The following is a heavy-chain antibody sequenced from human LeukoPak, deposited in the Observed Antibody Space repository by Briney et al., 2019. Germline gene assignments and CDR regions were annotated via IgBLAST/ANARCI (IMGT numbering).Heavy chain of an antibody. CDR2: IHYSGST. D-gene: IGHD3-22*01. V-gene: IGHV4-59*08. J-gene: IGHJ5*02. Sequence: PSETLSLTCTVSGDSISSYYWSWIRQPPGKGLDWVGYIHYSGSTNYNRSLKSRVTISVATSKNQFSLKLSSVTAADTDVYYCVRQGYDSSGYYRFDPWGQGTLVTVSS. CDR1: GDSISSYY. CDR3: VRQGYDSSGYYRFDP.